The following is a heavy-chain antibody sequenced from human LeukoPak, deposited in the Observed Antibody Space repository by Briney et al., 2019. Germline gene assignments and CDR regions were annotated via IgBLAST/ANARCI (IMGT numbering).Heavy chain of an antibody. CDR1: GFTFSSYA. Sequence: GGSLRLSCAASGFTFSSYAMSWVRQSPGKGLEWVSGIDGSGGTTYYADSVKGRFTVSRDNSKNTLYLQMNSLRVEDTALYYCAKGRSGSCYSQSDYWGQGTLVTVSS. J-gene: IGHJ4*02. CDR3: AKGRSGSCYSQSDY. CDR2: IDGSGGTT. D-gene: IGHD2-15*01. V-gene: IGHV3-23*01.